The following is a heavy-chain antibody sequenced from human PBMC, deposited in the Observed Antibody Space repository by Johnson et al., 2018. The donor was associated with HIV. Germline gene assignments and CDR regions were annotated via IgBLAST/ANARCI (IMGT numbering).Heavy chain of an antibody. V-gene: IGHV3-33*08. CDR1: TFRNCA. J-gene: IGHJ3*02. CDR2: IWYDGSYK. D-gene: IGHD4-23*01. Sequence: QMLLVESGVGWIQPGGVPETLLCSLTFRNCAFQWVRQAPGKGLEWVAVIWYDGSYKYYADSVKGRFTLSRDNSKNTLYLQMNRLRADDTAVYYCAGGRGWVTLNAFDMWGQGTLVTVSS. CDR3: AGGRGWVTLNAFDM.